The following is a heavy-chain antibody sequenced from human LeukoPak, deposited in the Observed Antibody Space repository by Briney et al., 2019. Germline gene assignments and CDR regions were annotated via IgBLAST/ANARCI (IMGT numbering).Heavy chain of an antibody. Sequence: PSQTLSLTCTVSGGSISSYYWSWIRQPPGKGLEWIGYIYYSGSTNYNPSLKGRVTISVDTSKNQFSLKLSSVTAADTAVYYCARAAREMATTPDFDYWGQGTLVTVSS. J-gene: IGHJ4*02. CDR1: GGSISSYY. CDR3: ARAAREMATTPDFDY. V-gene: IGHV4-59*01. D-gene: IGHD5-24*01. CDR2: IYYSGST.